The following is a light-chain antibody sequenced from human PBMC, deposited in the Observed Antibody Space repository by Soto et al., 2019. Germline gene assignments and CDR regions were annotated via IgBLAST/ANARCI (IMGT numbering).Light chain of an antibody. V-gene: IGKV1-27*01. J-gene: IGKJ1*01. CDR2: AAS. CDR3: QKYNTTPRT. CDR1: QAISDH. Sequence: DFQMTQSPSSLSASVGGRVTITCWASQAISDHIAWYQQKPGKVPNLLIYAASTLQSGVPSRFSGGGSGTDFTLTISSLQPEDVATYYCQKYNTTPRTFGQGTKVELK.